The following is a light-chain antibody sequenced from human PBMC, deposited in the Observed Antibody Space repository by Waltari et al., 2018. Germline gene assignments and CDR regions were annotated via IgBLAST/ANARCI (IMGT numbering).Light chain of an antibody. Sequence: DVAMPQSPLSLSVTLGQPASFPCRPSHSLLSRYGNTYFNWFQQRPGQSPRRLLYKVSNRDSGVPDRFSGSGSGTDFTLRISRVEAEDVGVYYCMQCTHWPWTFGQGTKVEIK. CDR2: KVS. CDR1: HSLLSRYGNTY. J-gene: IGKJ1*01. CDR3: MQCTHWPWT. V-gene: IGKV2-30*01.